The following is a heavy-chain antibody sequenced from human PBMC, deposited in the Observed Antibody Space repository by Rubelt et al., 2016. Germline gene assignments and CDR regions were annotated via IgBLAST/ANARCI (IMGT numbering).Heavy chain of an antibody. Sequence: VLPGGSLRLSCAASGFTFSSYAMSWVRQAPGKGLEWVSVISGSGGSTYYADSVKGRFTISRDNSKNTLYLEMNSLRAEDSAVYYCAHGGYRGSNYYYAMDVWGQGTTVTVSS. CDR3: AHGGYRGSNYYYAMDV. V-gene: IGHV3-23*01. D-gene: IGHD4-23*01. CDR2: ISGSGGST. J-gene: IGHJ6*02. CDR1: GFTFSSYA.